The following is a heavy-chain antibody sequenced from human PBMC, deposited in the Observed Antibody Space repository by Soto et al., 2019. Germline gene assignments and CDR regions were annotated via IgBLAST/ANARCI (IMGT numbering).Heavy chain of an antibody. CDR1: GFTFSNAW. D-gene: IGHD6-13*01. CDR3: TTHTTAGYSSSWAYYYYYGMDV. V-gene: IGHV3-15*07. J-gene: IGHJ6*02. Sequence: PGGSLRLSCAASGFTFSNAWMNWVRQAPGKGLEWVGRIKSKTDGGTTDYAAPVKGRFTISRDDSKNTLYLQVNSLKTEDTAVYYCTTHTTAGYSSSWAYYYYYGMDVWGQGTTVTVPS. CDR2: IKSKTDGGTT.